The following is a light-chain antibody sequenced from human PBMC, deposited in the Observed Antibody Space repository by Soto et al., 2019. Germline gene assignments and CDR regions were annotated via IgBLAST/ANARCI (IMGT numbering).Light chain of an antibody. J-gene: IGLJ1*01. CDR2: NNN. CDR3: AAWADSLNVLYV. CDR1: RSNIGTNA. V-gene: IGLV1-44*01. Sequence: QSVLTQPPSASATPGPRVTISCSGSRSNIGTNAVNWYQQLPGTAPRLLIYNNNQRPSGVPDRFSGSKSGTSASLAISGLQSDDEATYFWAAWADSLNVLYVFGTGTKVTVL.